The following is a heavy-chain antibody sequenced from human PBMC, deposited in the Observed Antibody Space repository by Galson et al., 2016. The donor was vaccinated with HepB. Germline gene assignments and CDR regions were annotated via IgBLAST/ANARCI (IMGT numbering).Heavy chain of an antibody. CDR3: ARGYGGNSLDF. CDR1: GFTFNSYN. Sequence: SLRLSCAASGFTFNSYNMNWVRQAPGKGLEWVSYIRGSASAIYYADSAKGRFTVSRDNAKNSLYLQMNILRDEDTAVYYWARGYGGNSLDFWGQGTLVTVSS. D-gene: IGHD4-23*01. V-gene: IGHV3-48*02. J-gene: IGHJ4*02. CDR2: IRGSASAI.